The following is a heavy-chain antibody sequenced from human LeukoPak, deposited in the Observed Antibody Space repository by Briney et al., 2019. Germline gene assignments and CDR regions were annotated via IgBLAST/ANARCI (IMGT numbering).Heavy chain of an antibody. CDR3: AKTFSGSSYYYGMDV. Sequence: GRSLRLSCAASGFTFSSYGMGWVRQAPGKGLEWVSGISGSGSSTYYADSVKGRFTISRDNSKNTLYLQMNSLRAEDTAVYYCAKTFSGSSYYYGMDVWGQGTTVTVSS. CDR2: ISGSGSST. CDR1: GFTFSSYG. J-gene: IGHJ6*02. V-gene: IGHV3-23*01. D-gene: IGHD3-10*01.